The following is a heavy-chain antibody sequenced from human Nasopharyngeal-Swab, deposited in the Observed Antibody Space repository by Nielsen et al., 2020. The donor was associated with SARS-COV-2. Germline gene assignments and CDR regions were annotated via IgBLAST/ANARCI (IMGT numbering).Heavy chain of an antibody. Sequence: SETLSLTCSVSGGSISSRSYYWVWIRQAPGKGLEWIGSIYHSGSTYYNPSLTSRVTISVDTSKNQFSLNLNSVTAADTAVYYCARLPYSDNYHLDYWGQGTLVTVSS. J-gene: IGHJ4*02. CDR3: ARLPYSDNYHLDY. D-gene: IGHD1-26*01. V-gene: IGHV4-39*07. CDR1: GGSISSRSYY. CDR2: IYHSGST.